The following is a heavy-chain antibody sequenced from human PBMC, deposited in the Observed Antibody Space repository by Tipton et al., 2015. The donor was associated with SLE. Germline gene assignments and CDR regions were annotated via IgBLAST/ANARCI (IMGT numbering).Heavy chain of an antibody. CDR1: GFTFSSYS. V-gene: IGHV4-59*12. CDR3: ARESSSWPW. D-gene: IGHD6-13*01. J-gene: IGHJ4*02. CDR2: IYYSGST. Sequence: LRLSCAASGFTFSSYSMNWVRQAPGKGLEWIGYIYYSGSTNYNPSLKSRVTMSVDTSKNQFSLKLSSVTAADTAVYYCARESSSWPWWGQGTLVTVSS.